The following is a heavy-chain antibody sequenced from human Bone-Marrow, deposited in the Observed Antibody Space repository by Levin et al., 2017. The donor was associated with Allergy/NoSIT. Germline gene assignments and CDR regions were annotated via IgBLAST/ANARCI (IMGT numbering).Heavy chain of an antibody. CDR1: GGSISSSSYY. D-gene: IGHD2-2*01. CDR3: ARLVVVPAAINFDY. CDR2: IYYSGST. V-gene: IGHV4-39*01. Sequence: PSETLSLTCTVSGGSISSSSYYWGWIRQPPGKGLEWIGSIYYSGSTYYNPSLKSRVTISVDTSKNQFSLKLSSVTAADTAVYYCARLVVVPAAINFDYWGQGTLVTVSS. J-gene: IGHJ4*02.